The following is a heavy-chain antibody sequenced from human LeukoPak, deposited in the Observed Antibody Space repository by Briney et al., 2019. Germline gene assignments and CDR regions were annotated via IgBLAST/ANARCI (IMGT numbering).Heavy chain of an antibody. Sequence: GGSLRLSCAASGFTFSSYSMNWVRQAPGKGLEWVSSISSSSSYIYYADSVKGRFTISRDNAKNSLYLQMNSLRAEDTAVYYCARVDYDSSGCFDYWGQGTLVTVSS. J-gene: IGHJ4*02. CDR1: GFTFSSYS. D-gene: IGHD3-22*01. CDR2: ISSSSSYI. CDR3: ARVDYDSSGCFDY. V-gene: IGHV3-21*01.